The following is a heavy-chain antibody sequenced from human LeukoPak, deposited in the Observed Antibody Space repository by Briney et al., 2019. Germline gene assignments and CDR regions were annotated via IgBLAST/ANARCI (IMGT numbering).Heavy chain of an antibody. J-gene: IGHJ5*02. Sequence: PSETLSLTCTVSGVSISGSSFPWGWIRQSPGKGLEWIGSIYYFGNTYYNPSLKSRVTISVDKSKNQFSLKLSSVTAADTAVYYCARDVMPGVKRRHGVPNRRDWFDPWGQGTLVTVSS. CDR1: GVSISGSSFP. CDR2: IYYFGNT. V-gene: IGHV4-39*07. CDR3: ARDVMPGVKRRHGVPNRRDWFDP. D-gene: IGHD2/OR15-2a*01.